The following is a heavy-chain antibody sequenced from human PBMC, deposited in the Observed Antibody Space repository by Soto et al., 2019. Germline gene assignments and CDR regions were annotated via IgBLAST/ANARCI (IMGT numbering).Heavy chain of an antibody. J-gene: IGHJ6*02. V-gene: IGHV1-69*13. CDR1: GGSFSYYA. D-gene: IGHD5-18*01. CDR2: IIPILGTA. CDR3: ARGDTARNYYYYGMDV. Sequence: SVKVSCKASGGSFSYYAISWVRQAPGQGLEWMGGIIPILGTANYAQIFQGGVTIAADESASTAYMELSSLRSEDTAVYYCARGDTARNYYYYGMDVWGQGTTVTVSS.